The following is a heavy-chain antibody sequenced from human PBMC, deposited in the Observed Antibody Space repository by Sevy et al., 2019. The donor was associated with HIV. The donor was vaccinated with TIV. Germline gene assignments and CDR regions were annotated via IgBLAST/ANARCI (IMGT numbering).Heavy chain of an antibody. J-gene: IGHJ3*02. CDR3: ASDREYDYVWGSSGDAFDI. CDR2: ISSSSSYI. Sequence: GGSLRLSCAASGFTFSSYSMNWVRQAPGKGLEWVSSISSSSSYIYYADSVKGRFTISRDNAKNSLYLQMNSLRAEDTAVYYCASDREYDYVWGSSGDAFDIWGQGTMVTVSS. V-gene: IGHV3-21*01. D-gene: IGHD3-16*01. CDR1: GFTFSSYS.